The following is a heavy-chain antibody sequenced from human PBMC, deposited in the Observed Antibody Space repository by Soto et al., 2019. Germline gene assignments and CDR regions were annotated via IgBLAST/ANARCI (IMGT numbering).Heavy chain of an antibody. CDR1: GGSISSGDYY. CDR2: IYYSGST. J-gene: IGHJ6*02. CDR3: ARASPVVTDV. Sequence: QVQLQESGPGLVKPSQTLSLTCTVSGGSISSGDYYWSWIRQPPGKGLEWIGYIYYSGSTYYNPSLXRXVXIXXDPSKTQCSLQLRSVTAADTAVYYCARASPVVTDVWGQGTTVTVSS. V-gene: IGHV4-30-4*01. D-gene: IGHD5-18*01.